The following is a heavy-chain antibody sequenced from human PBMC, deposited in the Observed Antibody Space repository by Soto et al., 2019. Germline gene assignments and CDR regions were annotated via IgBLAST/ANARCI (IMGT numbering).Heavy chain of an antibody. D-gene: IGHD3-22*01. Sequence: QLQLQESGPGLVKPSETLSLTCTVSGGSIRSSSYYWGWIRPPPGQGLEWIGSIYYSGSTYSNPSLKSRVTISVDTSKNQFALTLSSVTAAATAVYYCARRQYYDGSGYLPNAFDIGGQGTMVTVSS. J-gene: IGHJ3*02. CDR2: IYYSGST. CDR3: ARRQYYDGSGYLPNAFDI. V-gene: IGHV4-39*01. CDR1: GGSIRSSSYY.